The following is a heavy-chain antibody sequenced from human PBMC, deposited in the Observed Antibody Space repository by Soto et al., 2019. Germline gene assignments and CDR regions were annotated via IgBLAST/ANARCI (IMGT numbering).Heavy chain of an antibody. V-gene: IGHV3-23*01. CDR2: ISGSGGST. Sequence: PGGSLRLSCAASGFTFSSYAMSWVRQAPGKGLEWVSAISGSGGSTYYADSVKGRFTISRDNSKNTLYLQMNSLRAEDTAVYYCAKVAPWSFSGWYGPETNHFDYWGQGTLVTVSS. CDR1: GFTFSSYA. CDR3: AKVAPWSFSGWYGPETNHFDY. J-gene: IGHJ4*02. D-gene: IGHD6-19*01.